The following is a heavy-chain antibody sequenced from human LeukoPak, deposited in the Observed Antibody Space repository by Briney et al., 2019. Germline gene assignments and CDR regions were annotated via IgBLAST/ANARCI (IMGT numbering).Heavy chain of an antibody. Sequence: ASVKVSCKASGGTSSSYAISLVRQAPGQGLEWMGRIIPILNIANYAQKFQGRVTITADISTTTAYMELSSLRSGDTAMYYCARSGYYYDSSGYYDNWGQGTLVTVSS. CDR1: GGTSSSYA. D-gene: IGHD3-22*01. V-gene: IGHV1-69*04. CDR2: IIPILNIA. J-gene: IGHJ4*02. CDR3: ARSGYYYDSSGYYDN.